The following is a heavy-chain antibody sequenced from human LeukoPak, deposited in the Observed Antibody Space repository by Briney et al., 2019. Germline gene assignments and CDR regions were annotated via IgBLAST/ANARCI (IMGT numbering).Heavy chain of an antibody. D-gene: IGHD2-21*02. V-gene: IGHV3-23*01. CDR3: AKGQWDRALTDVYSFDY. J-gene: IGHJ4*02. CDR1: GFTFSSYA. Sequence: GGSLRLSCAASGFTFSSYAMSWVRQAPGKGLEWVSGISDSGGSTYYADSVKGRFTISRDNSKNTLYLQMSSLRAEDTAVYYCAKGQWDRALTDVYSFDYWGQGTLVTVSS. CDR2: ISDSGGST.